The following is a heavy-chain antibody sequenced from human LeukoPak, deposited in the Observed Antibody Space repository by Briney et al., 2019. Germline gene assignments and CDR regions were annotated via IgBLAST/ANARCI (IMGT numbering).Heavy chain of an antibody. D-gene: IGHD3-22*01. Sequence: SETLSLTCTVSGGSISSYYWSWIRQPPGKGLEWIGYIYYSGSTNYNPSLKSRVTISVDTSKNQFSLKLSSVTAADTAVYYCARGGDYYDSSGYYYDCWGQGTLVTVSS. CDR2: IYYSGST. CDR1: GGSISSYY. J-gene: IGHJ4*02. V-gene: IGHV4-59*01. CDR3: ARGGDYYDSSGYYYDC.